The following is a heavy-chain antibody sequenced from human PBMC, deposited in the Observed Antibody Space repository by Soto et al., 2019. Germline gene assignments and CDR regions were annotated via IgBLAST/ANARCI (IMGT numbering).Heavy chain of an antibody. CDR1: GFTFSSYA. Sequence: GGSPRLSCSASGFTFSSYAMHWVRQAPGKGLEYVSAISSNGGSTYYADSVKGRFFISRDNSKNTVTLQMNNLTLDDTAVYYCATSFRYFDNWGQGTRVTVSS. D-gene: IGHD3-9*01. CDR2: ISSNGGST. CDR3: ATSFRYFDN. V-gene: IGHV3-64*04. J-gene: IGHJ4*02.